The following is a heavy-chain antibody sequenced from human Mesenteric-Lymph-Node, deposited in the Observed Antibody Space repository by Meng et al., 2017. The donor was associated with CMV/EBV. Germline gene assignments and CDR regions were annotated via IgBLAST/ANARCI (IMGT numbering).Heavy chain of an antibody. CDR3: ARMGGTTGSAFDI. Sequence: GGSLRLSCAASGFTFSTYDMQWVRQATGKGLEWVSGIGLVGDTYYSVSVKGRFTISRENAKNSFYLQMSSLRAGDTAVYYCARMGGTTGSAFDIWGQGTMVTVSS. V-gene: IGHV3-13*01. CDR2: IGLVGDT. CDR1: GFTFSTYD. J-gene: IGHJ3*02. D-gene: IGHD1-1*01.